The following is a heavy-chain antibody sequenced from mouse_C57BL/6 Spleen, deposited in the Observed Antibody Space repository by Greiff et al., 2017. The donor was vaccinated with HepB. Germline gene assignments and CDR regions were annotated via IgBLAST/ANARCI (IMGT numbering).Heavy chain of an antibody. V-gene: IGHV5-17*01. Sequence: EVQLVESGGGLVKPGGSLKLSCAASGFTFSDYGMHWVRQAPEKGLEWVAYISSGSSTIYYADTVKGRFTISRDNAKNTLFLQMTSLRSEDTAMYYCARPIYDYDGAMDYWGQGTSVTVSS. CDR2: ISSGSSTI. J-gene: IGHJ4*01. CDR1: GFTFSDYG. D-gene: IGHD2-4*01. CDR3: ARPIYDYDGAMDY.